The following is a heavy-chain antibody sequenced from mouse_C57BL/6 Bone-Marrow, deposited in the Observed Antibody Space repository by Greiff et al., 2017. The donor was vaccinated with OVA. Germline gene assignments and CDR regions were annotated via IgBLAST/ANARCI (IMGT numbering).Heavy chain of an antibody. CDR1: GYTFTSYG. Sequence: QVQLQQSGAELARPGASVKLSCKASGYTFTSYGISWVKQRTGQGLEWIGEIYPRSGNTYYNEKFKGKATLTAEKSSSTAYMELSSLTSEDSAVYFCARARSITTVVAHYFDYWGQGTTLTVSS. J-gene: IGHJ2*01. V-gene: IGHV1-81*01. CDR3: ARARSITTVVAHYFDY. D-gene: IGHD1-1*01. CDR2: IYPRSGNT.